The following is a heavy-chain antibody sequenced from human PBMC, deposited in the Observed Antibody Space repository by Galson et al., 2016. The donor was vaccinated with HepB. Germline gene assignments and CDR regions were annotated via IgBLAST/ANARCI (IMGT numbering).Heavy chain of an antibody. CDR1: GFNFNDYY. CDR2: ISTSGNMI. Sequence: SLRLSCAASGFNFNDYYMSWIRQAPGKGLEWVSYISTSGNMIFYGDSVKGRFTISRDNAKNSLYLQMNSLRVEDTAVYYCARDSLDCDGDCYEAWGQGTLVTVSS. D-gene: IGHD2-21*02. CDR3: ARDSLDCDGDCYEA. J-gene: IGHJ5*02. V-gene: IGHV3-11*01.